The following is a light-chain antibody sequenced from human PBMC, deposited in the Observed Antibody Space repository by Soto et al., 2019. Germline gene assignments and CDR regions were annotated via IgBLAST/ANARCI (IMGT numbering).Light chain of an antibody. CDR3: MQASQLRT. CDR1: GSLVHSDGKTY. J-gene: IGKJ1*01. CDR2: QIS. V-gene: IGKV2-24*01. Sequence: IVLTQTPLSSAVTLGQPASFSCESSGSLVHSDGKTYLGWLHLRPGQPPRLLIYQISKRPPGVPDRFSGSGAGTNFTLKISRVEPEDVGIFYCMQASQLRTFGQGTKVDIK.